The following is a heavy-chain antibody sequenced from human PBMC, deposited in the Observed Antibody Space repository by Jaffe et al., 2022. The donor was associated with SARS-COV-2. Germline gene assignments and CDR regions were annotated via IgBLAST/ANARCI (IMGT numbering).Heavy chain of an antibody. V-gene: IGHV1-8*01. J-gene: IGHJ2*01. D-gene: IGHD5-18*01. Sequence: QVQLVQSGAEVKKPGASVKVSCKASGYTFTSYDINWVRQATGQGLEWMGWMNPNSGNTGYAQKFQGRVTMTRNTSISTAYMALSSLRSEDTAVYYCARGLPAGVGYSYGLLLFDLWGRGTLVTVSS. CDR3: ARGLPAGVGYSYGLLLFDL. CDR2: MNPNSGNT. CDR1: GYTFTSYD.